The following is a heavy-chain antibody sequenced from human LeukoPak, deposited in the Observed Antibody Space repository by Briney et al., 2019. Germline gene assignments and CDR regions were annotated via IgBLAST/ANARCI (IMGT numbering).Heavy chain of an antibody. CDR2: IYYSGDS. V-gene: IGHV4-39*07. D-gene: IGHD1-26*01. Sequence: PSETLSLTCTVSGGSISSSNYYWGWIRQPPGKGLEWIGTIYYSGDSYYNPSLKSRVTISVDTSKNQFSLKLSSVTAADTAVYYCARGRVVGATSLFWTDAFDIWGQGTMVTVSS. J-gene: IGHJ3*02. CDR1: GGSISSSNYY. CDR3: ARGRVVGATSLFWTDAFDI.